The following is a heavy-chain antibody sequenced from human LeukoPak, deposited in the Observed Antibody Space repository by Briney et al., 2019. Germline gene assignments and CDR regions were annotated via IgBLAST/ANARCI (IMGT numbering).Heavy chain of an antibody. D-gene: IGHD3-22*01. Sequence: QPGGSLRLSCAASGFTFSSYDMSWVRQAPGKGLEWVSGISGSGDNTYYADSVKGRFTISRDNSKNTLYVQVNSLGTEDTAAYYCAKGSYYDSSGSFYFDYWGQGTLVTVSS. CDR3: AKGSYYDSSGSFYFDY. V-gene: IGHV3-23*01. CDR1: GFTFSSYD. J-gene: IGHJ4*02. CDR2: ISGSGDNT.